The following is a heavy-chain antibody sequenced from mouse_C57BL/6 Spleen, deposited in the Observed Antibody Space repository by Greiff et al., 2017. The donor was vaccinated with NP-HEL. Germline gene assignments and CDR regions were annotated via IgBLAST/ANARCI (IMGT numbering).Heavy chain of an antibody. CDR3: EKVPDAMDY. CDR2: ILPGSGST. CDR1: GYTFTGYW. V-gene: IGHV1-9*01. Sequence: VQLVASGAALMKPGASVTLSCTATGYTFTGYWIEWVKQRPGHGLEWIGEILPGSGSTNYNEKFKGKATFTADTSSNTASLQLSSLTTEDYAIYYYEKVPDAMDYWGQGTSVTVSS. J-gene: IGHJ4*01.